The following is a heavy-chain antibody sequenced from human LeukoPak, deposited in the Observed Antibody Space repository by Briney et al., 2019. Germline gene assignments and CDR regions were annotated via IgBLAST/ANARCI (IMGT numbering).Heavy chain of an antibody. CDR1: GGSISSSSYY. V-gene: IGHV4-61*01. CDR2: IYYSGST. D-gene: IGHD6-19*01. Sequence: SSETLSLTCTVSGGSISSSSYYWSWIRQPPGKGLEWIGYIYYSGSTNYNPSLKSRVTISVDTSKNQFSLKLSSVTAADTAVYYCARGHSSGLPDYWGQGTLVTVSS. J-gene: IGHJ4*02. CDR3: ARGHSSGLPDY.